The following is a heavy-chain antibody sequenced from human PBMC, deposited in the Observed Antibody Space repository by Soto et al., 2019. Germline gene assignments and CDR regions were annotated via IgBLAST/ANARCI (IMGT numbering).Heavy chain of an antibody. V-gene: IGHV4-59*01. CDR1: GVSISSSY. Sequence: VQLQESGPGLVKPSETLSLTCTVSGVSISSSYWSWIRQPPGKGLEWIGDIYNSGSTNYNPSLKSRVTLSVDTSKTQVSLGLSSVTAADTAVYYCARDRALCSGRSCYSPPDYYYYMDVWGKGTRVTVS. CDR2: IYNSGST. CDR3: ARDRALCSGRSCYSPPDYYYYMDV. D-gene: IGHD2-15*01. J-gene: IGHJ6*03.